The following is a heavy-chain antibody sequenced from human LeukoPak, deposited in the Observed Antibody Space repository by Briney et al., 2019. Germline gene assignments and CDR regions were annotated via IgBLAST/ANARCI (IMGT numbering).Heavy chain of an antibody. CDR2: ISTTGSGV. CDR3: ARETRDSSGFGAFDI. J-gene: IGHJ3*02. Sequence: GRALRLSCAATGFSFSTSEMSWVRQAPGKWLELRSYISTTGSGVIYADSVKGRFTMSRDNAKNSLFLQMNSLRAEDTAVYYCARETRDSSGFGAFDIWGRGTMVTVSS. D-gene: IGHD3-22*01. CDR1: GFSFSTSE. V-gene: IGHV3-48*03.